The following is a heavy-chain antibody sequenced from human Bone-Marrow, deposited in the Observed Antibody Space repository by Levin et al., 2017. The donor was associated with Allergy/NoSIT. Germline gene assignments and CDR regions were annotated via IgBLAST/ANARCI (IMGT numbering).Heavy chain of an antibody. Sequence: CAASGFTFSDFYMHWIRQAPGKGLAWLSYISDNSVYTDYADSVKGRFTISRDNAKNSLHLEMKSLRAEDTALYYCAREYCRGVNCYSDRAYDIWGQGTMVTVSS. V-gene: IGHV3-11*05. CDR3: AREYCRGVNCYSDRAYDI. J-gene: IGHJ3*02. D-gene: IGHD2-21*01. CDR2: ISDNSVYT. CDR1: GFTFSDFY.